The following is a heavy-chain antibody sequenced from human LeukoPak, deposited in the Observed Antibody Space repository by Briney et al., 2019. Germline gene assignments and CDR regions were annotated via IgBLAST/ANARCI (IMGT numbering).Heavy chain of an antibody. D-gene: IGHD6-19*01. CDR3: AKDPGYSSYPAAIDY. Sequence: GGSLRLSCAASGFTFSSYAMSWVRQAPGKGLEWVSAISGSGGSTYYADSVKGRFTISRDNSKNTLYLQMNSLRAEDTAVHYCAKDPGYSSYPAAIDYWGQGTLVTVSS. CDR1: GFTFSSYA. J-gene: IGHJ4*02. V-gene: IGHV3-23*01. CDR2: ISGSGGST.